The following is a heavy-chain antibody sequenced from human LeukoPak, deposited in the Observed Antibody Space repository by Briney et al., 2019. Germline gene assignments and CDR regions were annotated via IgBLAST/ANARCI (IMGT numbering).Heavy chain of an antibody. CDR3: AREEAAAGSPGNAFDI. CDR1: GGSFSGYY. V-gene: IGHV4-34*01. J-gene: IGHJ3*02. D-gene: IGHD6-13*01. Sequence: PSETLSLTCAVYGGSFSGYYWSWIRQPPGKGLEWIGEINHSGSTNYNPSLKSRVTISVDTSKNQFSLKLSSVTAADTAAYYCAREEAAAGSPGNAFDIWGQGTMVTVSS. CDR2: INHSGST.